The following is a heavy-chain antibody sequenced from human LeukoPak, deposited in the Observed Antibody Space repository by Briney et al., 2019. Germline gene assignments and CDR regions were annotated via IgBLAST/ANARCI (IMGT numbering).Heavy chain of an antibody. Sequence: ASVKLSCKASGYTFTGYYMHWVRQAPGHGLEWMGWINPNSGGTNYAQKFQGRVTMTREKSTRTAYMELSRLTSDDTAVYYCARNIWFGESADAFDIWGQGTMVTVSS. CDR3: ARNIWFGESADAFDI. V-gene: IGHV1-2*02. J-gene: IGHJ3*02. CDR2: INPNSGGT. D-gene: IGHD3-10*01. CDR1: GYTFTGYY.